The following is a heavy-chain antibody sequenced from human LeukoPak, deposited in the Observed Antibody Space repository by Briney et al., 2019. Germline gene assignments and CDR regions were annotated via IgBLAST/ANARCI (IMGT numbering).Heavy chain of an antibody. V-gene: IGHV3-48*03. D-gene: IGHD3-3*01. Sequence: GGSLRLSCAASGFTFSSYEMNWVRQAPGKGLEWVSYISSSGSTIYYADSVKGRFTISRDNSKNTLYLQMNSLRAEDTAVYYCAKQVDYDFWSGYYTMVMDVWGKGTTVTVSS. CDR1: GFTFSSYE. J-gene: IGHJ6*03. CDR2: ISSSGSTI. CDR3: AKQVDYDFWSGYYTMVMDV.